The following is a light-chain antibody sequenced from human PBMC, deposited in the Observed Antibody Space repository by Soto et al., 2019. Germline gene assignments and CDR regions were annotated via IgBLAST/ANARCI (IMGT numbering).Light chain of an antibody. V-gene: IGKV1-5*03. J-gene: IGKJ1*01. CDR3: QQYRSVPTWA. Sequence: DIQLTQSPSTVSASVGDSVTITCRASQTINNWLAWYQQKSGKAPKLLVFGVSTLQSGVPSRFSGSGSGTEFTLTSNGLQPDDFATYYCQQYRSVPTWAFGQGTKVEVK. CDR1: QTINNW. CDR2: GVS.